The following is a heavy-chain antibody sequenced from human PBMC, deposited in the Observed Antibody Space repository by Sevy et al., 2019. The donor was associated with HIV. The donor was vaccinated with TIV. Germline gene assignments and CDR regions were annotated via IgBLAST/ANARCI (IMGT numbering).Heavy chain of an antibody. J-gene: IGHJ6*02. D-gene: IGHD6-13*01. Sequence: GGSLRLSCAASGFTFSSYWMHWVRQAPGKGLVWVSRINGDGSSTSYADSVKGRFTISRDNAKNTLYLQMNSLRAEDTAVYYCARAYSSSWPYYYYYGMDVWGQGTTVTVSS. CDR1: GFTFSSYW. CDR2: INGDGSST. CDR3: ARAYSSSWPYYYYYGMDV. V-gene: IGHV3-74*01.